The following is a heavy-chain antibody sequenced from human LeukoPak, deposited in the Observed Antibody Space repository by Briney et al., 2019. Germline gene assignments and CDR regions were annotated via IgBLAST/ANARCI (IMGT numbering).Heavy chain of an antibody. J-gene: IGHJ5*02. Sequence: PGGSLRLSCAAFGFIFSSYSMNWVRQAPGKGLEWVSYISGSSSTIYYADSVKGRFSISRDNAKNSLYLQMNSLRVEDTAVYYCARDDWGPLFDPWGQGTLVTVSS. D-gene: IGHD7-27*01. CDR1: GFIFSSYS. CDR3: ARDDWGPLFDP. CDR2: ISGSSSTI. V-gene: IGHV3-48*01.